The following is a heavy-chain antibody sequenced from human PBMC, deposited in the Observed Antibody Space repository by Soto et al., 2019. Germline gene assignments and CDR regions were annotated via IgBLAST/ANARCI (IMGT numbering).Heavy chain of an antibody. D-gene: IGHD3-9*01. J-gene: IGHJ4*02. CDR3: ARDPDFDWLSYFDY. Sequence: GGSLRLSCAASGFTFSSYSMNWVRQAPGKRLEWVSSISSSSSYIYYADSVKGRYTISRDNAKNSLYLQMNSLRAEDMAVYYCARDPDFDWLSYFDYWGQGTLVTVSS. V-gene: IGHV3-21*01. CDR2: ISSSSSYI. CDR1: GFTFSSYS.